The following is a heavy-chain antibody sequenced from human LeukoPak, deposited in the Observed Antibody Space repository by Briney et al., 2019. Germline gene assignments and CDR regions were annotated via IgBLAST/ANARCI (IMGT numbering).Heavy chain of an antibody. Sequence: GGSLRLSCAASGFTFSSFWMTWVRQAPGKGLEWVANINQDGSDQYSVDSVKGRFSISRDNAKNSLYLQMNSLRAEDTAVYYCAREVRASGYDRIDYWGQGTLVTVSS. J-gene: IGHJ4*02. CDR2: INQDGSDQ. D-gene: IGHD5-12*01. CDR1: GFTFSSFW. V-gene: IGHV3-7*04. CDR3: AREVRASGYDRIDY.